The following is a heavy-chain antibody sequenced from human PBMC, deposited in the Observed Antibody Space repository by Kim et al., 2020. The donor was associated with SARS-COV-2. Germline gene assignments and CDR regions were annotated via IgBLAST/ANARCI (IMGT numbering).Heavy chain of an antibody. J-gene: IGHJ4*02. CDR3: ARDNGYSSSWSHKSFDY. D-gene: IGHD6-13*01. Sequence: QGRVTITADESTSTAYMELSSLRSEDTAVYYCARDNGYSSSWSHKSFDYWGQGTLVTVSS. V-gene: IGHV1-69*01.